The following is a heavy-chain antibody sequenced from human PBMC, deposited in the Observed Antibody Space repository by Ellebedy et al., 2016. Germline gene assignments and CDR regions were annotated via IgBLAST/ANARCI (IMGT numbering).Heavy chain of an antibody. J-gene: IGHJ6*02. CDR1: GFTFTSSA. CDR3: AADPPMVRGVTNYYYYGMDV. V-gene: IGHV1-58*01. CDR2: IVVGSGNT. Sequence: SVKVSCXASGFTFTSSAVQWVRQARGQRLEWIGWIVVGSGNTNYAQKFQERVTITRDMSTSTAYMELSSLRSEDTAVYYCAADPPMVRGVTNYYYYGMDVWGQGTTVTVSS. D-gene: IGHD3-10*01.